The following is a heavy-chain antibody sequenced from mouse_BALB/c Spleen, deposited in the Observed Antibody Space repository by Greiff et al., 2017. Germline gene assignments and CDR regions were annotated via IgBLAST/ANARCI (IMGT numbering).Heavy chain of an antibody. J-gene: IGHJ4*01. CDR2: IWAGGST. CDR1: GFSLTSYG. D-gene: IGHD1-1*01. CDR3: ARPYYGSSLYYAMDY. Sequence: VQLQESGPGLVAPSQSLSITCTVSGFSLTSYGVHWVRQPPGKGLEWLGVIWAGGSTNYNSALMSRLSISKDNSKSQVFLKMNSLQTDDTAMYYCARPYYGSSLYYAMDYWGQGTSVTVSS. V-gene: IGHV2-9*02.